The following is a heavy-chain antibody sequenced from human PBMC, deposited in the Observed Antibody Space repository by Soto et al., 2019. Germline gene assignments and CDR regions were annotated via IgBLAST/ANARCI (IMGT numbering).Heavy chain of an antibody. CDR3: AKGVWGYDYLYFDY. V-gene: IGHV3-23*01. CDR2: ISGSGGST. CDR1: GFTFSSYA. D-gene: IGHD5-12*01. Sequence: GGSLRLSCAASGFTFSSYAMSWVRQAPGKGLEWVSAISGSGGSTYYADSVKGRFTNSRDNSKNTLYLQINSLRAEDTAVYYCAKGVWGYDYLYFDYWGQGTLVTVSS. J-gene: IGHJ4*02.